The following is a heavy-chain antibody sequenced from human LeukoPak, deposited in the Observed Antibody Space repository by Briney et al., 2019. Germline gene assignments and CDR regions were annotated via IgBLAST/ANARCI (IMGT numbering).Heavy chain of an antibody. CDR1: DGSFNGYY. D-gene: IGHD3-22*01. CDR3: ARNYYDSSGGFDP. Sequence: SETLSLTCVVQDGSFNGYYWSWIRQPPGKGLEWIGEINHSGSTNYNPSLKSRVTISVDTSKNQFSLKLSSVTAADTAVYYCARNYYDSSGGFDPWGQGTLVTVSS. CDR2: INHSGST. J-gene: IGHJ5*02. V-gene: IGHV4-34*01.